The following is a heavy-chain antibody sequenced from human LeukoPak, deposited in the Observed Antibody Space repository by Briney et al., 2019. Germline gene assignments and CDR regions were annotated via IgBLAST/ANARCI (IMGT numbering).Heavy chain of an antibody. V-gene: IGHV3-49*04. CDR2: IRGKAYDGTT. CDR1: GFTFGDYA. D-gene: IGHD6-19*01. CDR3: SRYGGWTFDY. J-gene: IGHJ4*02. Sequence: GRSLRLSCSTSGFTFGDYAVNWVRQAPGKGLEWVGFIRGKAYDGTTEYAASVKGRFTISRDNSRSIAYLQMNSLKTEDTAVYYCSRYGGWTFDYWGQGTLVTVSS.